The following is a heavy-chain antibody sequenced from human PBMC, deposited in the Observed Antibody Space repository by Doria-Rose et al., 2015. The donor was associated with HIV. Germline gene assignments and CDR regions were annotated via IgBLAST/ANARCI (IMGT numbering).Heavy chain of an antibody. D-gene: IGHD6-13*01. CDR3: ARIKSSRWYHKYYFDF. Sequence: QESGPVLVKPTETLTLTCTVSGVSLSGPGMGVSWIRQPPGKALEWLANIFSDDERSYNTSLKSRLTISRGTSKSRVVLTMTDMDPVDTATYYCARIKSSRWYHKYYFDFWGQGTLVIVSA. CDR1: GVSLSGPGMG. J-gene: IGHJ4*02. CDR2: IFSDDER. V-gene: IGHV2-26*01.